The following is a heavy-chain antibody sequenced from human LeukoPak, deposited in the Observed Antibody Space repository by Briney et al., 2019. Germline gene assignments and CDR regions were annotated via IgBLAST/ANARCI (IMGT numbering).Heavy chain of an antibody. CDR1: GGSFSGYS. Sequence: SEALSLTCAEYGGSFSGYSWRRVRQTLGKGLEWSGEINHSGSTNYNPSLKSRVTISVDTSKNQCSLKLSSVTAADTAIYYCARGYCSGTSCQLYFQHWGQGTLVTVSS. V-gene: IGHV4-34*01. CDR2: INHSGST. J-gene: IGHJ1*01. CDR3: ARGYCSGTSCQLYFQH. D-gene: IGHD2-2*01.